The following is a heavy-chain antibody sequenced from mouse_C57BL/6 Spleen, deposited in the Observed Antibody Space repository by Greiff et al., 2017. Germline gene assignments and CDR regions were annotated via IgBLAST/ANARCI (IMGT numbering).Heavy chain of an antibody. V-gene: IGHV5-6*01. J-gene: IGHJ2*01. CDR3: ARELGDY. Sequence: EVMLVESGGDLVKPGGSLKLSCAASGFTFSSYGMSWVRQTPDKRLEWVATISSGGSYTYYPDSVKGRFTISRDNAKNTLYLQMSSLKSEDTAMYCCARELGDYWGQGTTLTVSS. CDR2: ISSGGSYT. CDR1: GFTFSSYG. D-gene: IGHD4-1*01.